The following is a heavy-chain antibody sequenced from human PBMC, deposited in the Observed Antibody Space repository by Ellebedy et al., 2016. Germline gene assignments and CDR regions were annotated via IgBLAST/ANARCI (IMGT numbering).Heavy chain of an antibody. Sequence: SVKVSCXASGGTFSSYAISWVRQAPGQGLEWMGRIIPILGIANYAQKFQGRVTITADKSTSTAYMELRSLRSDDTAVYYCARDGEWIQLPPHYWGQGTLVTVSS. CDR1: GGTFSSYA. J-gene: IGHJ4*02. V-gene: IGHV1-69*04. D-gene: IGHD5-18*01. CDR2: IIPILGIA. CDR3: ARDGEWIQLPPHY.